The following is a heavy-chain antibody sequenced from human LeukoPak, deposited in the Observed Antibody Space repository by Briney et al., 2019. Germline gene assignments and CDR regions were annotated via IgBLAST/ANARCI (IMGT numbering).Heavy chain of an antibody. CDR1: GFTFSSYA. J-gene: IGHJ4*02. V-gene: IGHV3-23*01. CDR2: ISGSGGST. Sequence: PGGSLRLSCVASGFTFSSYAMSWVRQAPGKGLEWVSTISGSGGSTHYADSVNGRFTISRDSSKNTLHLQMNSLRVEDTAVYYCAKDMVRGVIQSAFDFWGRGTLVTVSS. D-gene: IGHD3-10*01. CDR3: AKDMVRGVIQSAFDF.